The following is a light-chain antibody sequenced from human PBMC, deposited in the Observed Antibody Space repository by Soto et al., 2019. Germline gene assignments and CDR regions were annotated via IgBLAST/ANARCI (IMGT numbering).Light chain of an antibody. V-gene: IGLV2-14*01. CDR1: SSDVGGYNY. CDR3: SSYTSSTTPYV. CDR2: EVS. Sequence: QSVLTQPASVSGSPGQSITISFTGTSSDVGGYNYVSWYQQHPGKAPKLMIYEVSNRASGVSNRFSGSKSGNTASLTISGLQAEDEADYYCSSYTSSTTPYVFGTGTKVTVL. J-gene: IGLJ1*01.